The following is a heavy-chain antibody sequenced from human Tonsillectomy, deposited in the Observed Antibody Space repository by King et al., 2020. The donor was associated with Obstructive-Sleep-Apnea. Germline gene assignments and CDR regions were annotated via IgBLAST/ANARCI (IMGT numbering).Heavy chain of an antibody. Sequence: VQLQESGPGLVKPSGTLSLTCAVSGGSIISSDWWNWVRQTPGKGLEWIGEIFHSGNTNYNPSLKSRVTISIDKANNHFSLRLNSVTAADTAVYYCARRLIMPTKYLDYWGQGTLVTVSS. D-gene: IGHD3-10*01. CDR1: GGSIISSDW. J-gene: IGHJ4*02. CDR3: ARRLIMPTKYLDY. CDR2: IFHSGNT. V-gene: IGHV4-4*02.